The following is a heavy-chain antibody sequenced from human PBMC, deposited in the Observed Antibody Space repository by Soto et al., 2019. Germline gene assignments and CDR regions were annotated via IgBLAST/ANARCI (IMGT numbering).Heavy chain of an antibody. D-gene: IGHD6-19*01. Sequence: QVQLVQSGAEVKKPGASVKASCKASGYTLSSYYMHWVRQAPGQGLEWMGIINTSGGSTTYAQKFQGRVTMTRDTYTSTVYMELSSMTSEDTAVYYCARASVSGRSFDYWGEGTLVTVSS. CDR3: ARASVSGRSFDY. CDR1: GYTLSSYY. V-gene: IGHV1-46*03. J-gene: IGHJ4*02. CDR2: INTSGGST.